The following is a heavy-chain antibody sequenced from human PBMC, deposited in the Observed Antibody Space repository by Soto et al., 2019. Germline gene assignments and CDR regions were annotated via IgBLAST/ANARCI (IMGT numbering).Heavy chain of an antibody. Sequence: QVQLVQSGAEVKKPGSSVKVSCKDAGGTFSTYSMFWVRQAPGQGLEWMGRIIPMLGIRNYAQRFQDRVTITADKSTATADMELSSLRSEDTALYYWTIGSWSGEVFDIWGQGTMVTVSS. D-gene: IGHD2-21*01. V-gene: IGHV1-69*02. CDR3: TIGSWSGEVFDI. J-gene: IGHJ3*02. CDR2: IIPMLGIR. CDR1: GGTFSTYS.